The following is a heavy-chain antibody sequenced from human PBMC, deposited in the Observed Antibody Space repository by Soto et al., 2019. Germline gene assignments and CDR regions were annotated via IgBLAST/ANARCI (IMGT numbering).Heavy chain of an antibody. D-gene: IGHD2-2*01. J-gene: IGHJ5*02. V-gene: IGHV3-15*07. CDR1: GFTFNKAW. Sequence: GGSLRLSCAASGFTFNKAWMNWVRQAPGKGLEWVGRIKTQTEGVTTEYAAPVKGRFTISRDDSKDMLYLQMNSLKTEDTAVYYCATEFCAHGCYPPSPELDPWGQGTLVTVSS. CDR2: IKTQTEGVTT. CDR3: ATEFCAHGCYPPSPELDP.